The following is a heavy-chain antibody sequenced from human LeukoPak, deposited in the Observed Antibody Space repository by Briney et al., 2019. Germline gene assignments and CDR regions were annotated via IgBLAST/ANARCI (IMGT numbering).Heavy chain of an antibody. V-gene: IGHV4-34*01. CDR2: INHSGST. CDR1: GGSFSGYY. D-gene: IGHD3-3*01. Sequence: SETLSLTCAVYGGSFSGYYWSWIRQPPGKGLEWIGEINHSGSTNYNPSLKSRVTISVDTSKNQFSLKLSSVTAADTAVYYCARGKRYYDFWSGYYYFDYWGQGTLVTVSS. J-gene: IGHJ4*02. CDR3: ARGKRYYDFWSGYYYFDY.